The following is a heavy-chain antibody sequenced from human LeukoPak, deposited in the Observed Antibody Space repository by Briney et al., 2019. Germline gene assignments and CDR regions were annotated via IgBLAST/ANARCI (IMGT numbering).Heavy chain of an antibody. J-gene: IGHJ4*02. CDR1: GFTFDDYA. Sequence: GRSLRLSCAASGFTFDDYAMHWVRQAPGKGLEWDSVVSWNSGSIGYADSLKGRFTISRDNAKKTLYLQMNSPGAEGTGLDYCRKGRGGGYSFDYWGQGTLVTVSS. CDR2: VSWNSGSI. D-gene: IGHD1-26*01. CDR3: RKGRGGGYSFDY. V-gene: IGHV3-9*01.